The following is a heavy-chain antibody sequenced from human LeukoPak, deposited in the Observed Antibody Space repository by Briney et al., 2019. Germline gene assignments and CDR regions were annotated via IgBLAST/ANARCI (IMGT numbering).Heavy chain of an antibody. Sequence: KPGESLKISCKGSGYRFTNYWIGWVRQMPGKGLEWMGIIYPGDSDIRYSPSFQGQVTISADKSISTAYLQWSSLKASDTAMYYCARQNSGWEKGTIDYWGQGTRVTVSS. J-gene: IGHJ4*02. V-gene: IGHV5-51*01. CDR3: ARQNSGWEKGTIDY. D-gene: IGHD6-19*01. CDR2: IYPGDSDI. CDR1: GYRFTNYW.